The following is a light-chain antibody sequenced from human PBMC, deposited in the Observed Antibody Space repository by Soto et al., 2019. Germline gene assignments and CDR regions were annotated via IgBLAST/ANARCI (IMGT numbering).Light chain of an antibody. CDR1: QSVSRSY. CDR3: QQYATSPPT. CDR2: GAS. V-gene: IGKV3-20*01. Sequence: EIVLTQSPGTLSLSPGERATLSCRASQSVSRSYLAWYQQKLGQPPRLLIYGASNRATGIPDRFSGSGSGTDFTLTIGRLEPEDFAGYYCQQYATSPPTFGGGTKGEIK. J-gene: IGKJ4*01.